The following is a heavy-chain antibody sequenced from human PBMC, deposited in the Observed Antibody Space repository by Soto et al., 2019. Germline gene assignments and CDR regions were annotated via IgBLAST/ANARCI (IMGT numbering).Heavy chain of an antibody. CDR1: GFTFSSYS. J-gene: IGHJ5*02. CDR3: ASELAALNCCDP. D-gene: IGHD1-1*01. V-gene: IGHV3-48*02. Sequence: EVQLVESGGGLVQPGGSLRLSCAASGFTFSSYSMNWVRQAPGKGLEWVSYISSSSSTIYYADSVKGRFTISRDNAKNAMYLQMNRLRDEGTAVYDGASELAALNCCDPWGQGTLVTVSS. CDR2: ISSSSSTI.